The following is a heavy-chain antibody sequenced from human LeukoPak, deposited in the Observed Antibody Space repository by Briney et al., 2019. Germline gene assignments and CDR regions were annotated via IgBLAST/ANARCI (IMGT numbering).Heavy chain of an antibody. Sequence: GGSLRLSCAASGFTFSSYGTHWVRQAPGKGLEWVAFIRYDGSNKYYADSVKGRFTISRDNSKNTLYLQMNSLRAEDTAVYYCATEFNYYGSGSYSWGQGTLVTVSS. CDR2: IRYDGSNK. CDR1: GFTFSSYG. D-gene: IGHD3-10*01. J-gene: IGHJ5*02. V-gene: IGHV3-30*02. CDR3: ATEFNYYGSGSYS.